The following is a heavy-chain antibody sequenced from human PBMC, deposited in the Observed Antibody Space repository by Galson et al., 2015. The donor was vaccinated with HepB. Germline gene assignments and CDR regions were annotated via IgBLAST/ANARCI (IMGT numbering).Heavy chain of an antibody. Sequence: SLRLSCAASGFSVNDNNMCWVRQAPGKGLEWVSVVHGNGDIYYADSVKGRFSTSRDIRMNTLSLHMKSLRAEDTAMYYCASFGGNYIGGWGQGTLVTVSS. CDR1: GFSVNDNN. V-gene: IGHV3-53*01. CDR3: ASFGGNYIGG. CDR2: VHGNGDI. D-gene: IGHD3-16*01. J-gene: IGHJ4*02.